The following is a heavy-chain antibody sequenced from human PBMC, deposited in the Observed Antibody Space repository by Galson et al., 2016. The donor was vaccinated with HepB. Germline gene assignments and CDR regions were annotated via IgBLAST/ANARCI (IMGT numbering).Heavy chain of an antibody. V-gene: IGHV3-30-3*01. J-gene: IGHJ4*02. CDR2: ISYNESNK. CDR3: ARDGDPGGWDY. D-gene: IGHD3-16*01. CDR1: GFTFSTYV. Sequence: SLRLSCAASGFTFSTYVMHWVRQAPGKGLEWVAVISYNESNKNYADSVKGRFTISRDNSKNTLYLQMSSLRPEDTAVYYCARDGDPGGWDYWGQGTLVTVSS.